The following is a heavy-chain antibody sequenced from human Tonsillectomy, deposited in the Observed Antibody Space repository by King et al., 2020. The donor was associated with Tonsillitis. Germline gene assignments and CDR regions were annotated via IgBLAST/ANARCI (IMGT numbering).Heavy chain of an antibody. CDR2: VFHSGST. CDR3: ARETWANSEGGHKYYFDY. D-gene: IGHD1-26*01. Sequence: VQLQESGPGLVKPSETLSLTCTVSGGSISNYYWSWIRQPPGKGLEWIGYVFHSGSTKYNPSLKSRVYISLHPTKKQISLNLSSGTAADTAGYYCARETWANSEGGHKYYFDYWGQGTLVTVSS. J-gene: IGHJ4*02. V-gene: IGHV4-59*01. CDR1: GGSISNYY.